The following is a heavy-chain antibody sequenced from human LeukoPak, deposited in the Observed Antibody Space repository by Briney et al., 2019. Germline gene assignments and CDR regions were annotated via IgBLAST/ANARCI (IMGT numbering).Heavy chain of an antibody. V-gene: IGHV3-53*01. D-gene: IGHD1-26*01. Sequence: GGSLRLSSAASGFTVSSNYMSWVRQAPGKGLEWVSVIYSGGSTYYADPVQCRFTISRANSKNALYLQMNSLRAEDTAVYYCARNRAIGGWPYDYWGQGTLVTVSS. CDR2: IYSGGST. CDR3: ARNRAIGGWPYDY. CDR1: GFTVSSNY. J-gene: IGHJ4*02.